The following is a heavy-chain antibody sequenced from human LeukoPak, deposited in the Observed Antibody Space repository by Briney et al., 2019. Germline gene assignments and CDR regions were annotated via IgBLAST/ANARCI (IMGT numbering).Heavy chain of an antibody. V-gene: IGHV1-2*04. Sequence: GASVKVSCKASGYTFTSYYMHWVRQAPGQGLEWMGWINPNSGGTNYAQKFQGWVTMTRDTSISTAYMELSRLRSDDTAVYYCARALYDSAVYFDYWGQGTLVTVSS. J-gene: IGHJ4*02. CDR2: INPNSGGT. D-gene: IGHD5/OR15-5a*01. CDR1: GYTFTSYY. CDR3: ARALYDSAVYFDY.